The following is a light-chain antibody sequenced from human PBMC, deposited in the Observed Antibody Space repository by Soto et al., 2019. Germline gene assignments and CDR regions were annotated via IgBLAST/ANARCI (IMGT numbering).Light chain of an antibody. CDR2: GAS. Sequence: EIVMTQSPATLSVSPGERATLSCRAGESISNNLAWYQQKPGQAPRLLIYGASSRATGIPDRFSGSGSGTDFTLTISRLEPEDFAVYYCQHRSNWLAFGGGTKVDIK. J-gene: IGKJ4*01. V-gene: IGKV3D-20*02. CDR3: QHRSNWLA. CDR1: ESISNN.